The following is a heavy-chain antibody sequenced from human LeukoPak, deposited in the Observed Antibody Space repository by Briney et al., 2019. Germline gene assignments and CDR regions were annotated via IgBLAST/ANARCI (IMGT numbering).Heavy chain of an antibody. V-gene: IGHV3-23*01. J-gene: IGHJ4*02. CDR2: ISGGGGSS. D-gene: IGHD3-3*01. Sequence: GGSLSLSCAASGFTFSSYAMSWVRQAPGKGLEWVSAISGGGGSSYYADSVKGRFTISRDNSKNTLYLQMNSLRAEDTAVYYCSKVSDDFWSGYYTGGYFDYWGQGTLVTVSS. CDR1: GFTFSSYA. CDR3: SKVSDDFWSGYYTGGYFDY.